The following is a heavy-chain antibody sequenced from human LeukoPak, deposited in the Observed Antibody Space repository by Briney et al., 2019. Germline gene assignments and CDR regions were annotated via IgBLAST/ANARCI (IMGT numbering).Heavy chain of an antibody. V-gene: IGHV4-34*01. D-gene: IGHD3-10*01. J-gene: IGHJ5*02. CDR2: INHSGST. CDR3: ARGPWGLTVRGVITAWFDP. CDR1: GGSFSGYY. Sequence: SETLSLTCAVYGGSFSGYYWSWIRQPPGKGLEWIGEINHSGSTNYNPSLKSRVTISVDTSKNQFSLKLSSVTAADTAVYYCARGPWGLTVRGVITAWFDPWGQGTLVTVSS.